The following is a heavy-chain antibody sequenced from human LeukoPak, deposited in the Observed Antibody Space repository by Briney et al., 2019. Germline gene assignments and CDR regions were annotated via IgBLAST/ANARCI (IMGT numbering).Heavy chain of an antibody. CDR2: IWYDGSKK. J-gene: IGHJ4*02. Sequence: GGSLRLSCAASGFTFSSFVVHWVRQAPGKGLEWVAFIWYDGSKKYYADSVKGRFTISRDNSKNTLYLEMNSLRAEDTAVYFRARDPRVMAVAGSFYFDYWGQGTLVTVSS. V-gene: IGHV3-33*01. D-gene: IGHD6-19*01. CDR3: ARDPRVMAVAGSFYFDY. CDR1: GFTFSSFV.